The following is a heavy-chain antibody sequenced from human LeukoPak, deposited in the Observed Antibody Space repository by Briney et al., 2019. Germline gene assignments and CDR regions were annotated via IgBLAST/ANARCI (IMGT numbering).Heavy chain of an antibody. CDR3: ARGRFLEWSFYYYMDV. Sequence: ASVKVSCTASAGTFSIYAISWVRQAPGQGLEWMGGIIPIFGTANYAQKFQGRVTITADESTSTAYMELSSLRSEDTAVYYCARGRFLEWSFYYYMDVWGKGTTVTVSS. V-gene: IGHV1-69*13. J-gene: IGHJ6*03. D-gene: IGHD3-3*01. CDR2: IIPIFGTA. CDR1: AGTFSIYA.